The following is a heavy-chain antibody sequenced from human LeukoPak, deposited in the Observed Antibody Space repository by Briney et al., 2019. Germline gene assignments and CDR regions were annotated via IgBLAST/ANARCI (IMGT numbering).Heavy chain of an antibody. CDR3: ARGGGMVRGVIDYYYYYGMDV. D-gene: IGHD3-10*01. CDR1: GGSLSSGGYS. J-gene: IGHJ6*04. Sequence: PSQTLSLTCAVSGGSLSSGGYSWSWLRQPPGRGLEWIGYIYHSGSTYYNPSLKSRVTISVDRSKNQFSLKLSSVTAADTAVYYCARGGGMVRGVIDYYYYYGMDVWGKGTTVTVSS. V-gene: IGHV4-30-2*01. CDR2: IYHSGST.